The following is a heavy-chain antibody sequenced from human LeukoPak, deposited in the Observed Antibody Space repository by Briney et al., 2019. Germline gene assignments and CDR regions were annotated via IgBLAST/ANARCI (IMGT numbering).Heavy chain of an antibody. D-gene: IGHD1-26*01. CDR3: ARDRDGASYSDG. J-gene: IGHJ4*02. CDR2: ISSSGSTI. CDR1: VLTSSVDY. V-gene: IGHV3-11*01. Sequence: VGSLRLSCAASVLTSSVDYTSGICETPRGGLWRVSSISSSGSTIYSAYSVTGRFTISRENAKNSLYLQMNSLRAEDTAVYYCARDRDGASYSDGWGQGTLVTVSS.